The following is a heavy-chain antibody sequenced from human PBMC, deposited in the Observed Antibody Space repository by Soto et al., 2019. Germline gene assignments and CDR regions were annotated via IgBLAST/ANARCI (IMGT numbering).Heavy chain of an antibody. V-gene: IGHV1-2*02. CDR1: GYTFTGYY. D-gene: IGHD6-6*01. Sequence: ASVKVSCKASGYTFTGYYMHWVRQAPGQGREWMGWINPNSGGTNYAQKFQGRVTMTRDTSISPAYMELSRLRSDDTAVYYCARDCIVVQLVSWLDPWGQGTLVTVSS. J-gene: IGHJ5*02. CDR2: INPNSGGT. CDR3: ARDCIVVQLVSWLDP.